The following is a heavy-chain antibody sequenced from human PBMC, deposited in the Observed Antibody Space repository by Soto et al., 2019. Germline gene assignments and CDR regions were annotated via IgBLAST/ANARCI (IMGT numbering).Heavy chain of an antibody. CDR3: TTVTYYDFWSGPAPLMDV. Sequence: VGALILSWRASGLHFRNAWINWVRPATGKGLEWVGRIKSKTDGGTTDYAAPVKGRFTISRDDSKNTLYLQMNSLKTEDTAVYYCTTVTYYDFWSGPAPLMDVWGQGTTVTVSS. J-gene: IGHJ6*02. V-gene: IGHV3-15*07. CDR2: IKSKTDGGTT. D-gene: IGHD3-3*01. CDR1: GLHFRNAW.